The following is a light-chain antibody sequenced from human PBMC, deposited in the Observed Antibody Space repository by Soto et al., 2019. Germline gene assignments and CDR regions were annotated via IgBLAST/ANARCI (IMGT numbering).Light chain of an antibody. CDR1: SSDVGGYNY. Sequence: QSALTQPASVSGSPGQSITISCTGTSSDVGGYNYVSWYQHHPGKAPKLMIYDGSNRPSGVSNRFSGSKSGNTASLTISGLQAEDEADDYCRSYTSSSPYVFGTGTKLTVL. J-gene: IGLJ1*01. CDR2: DGS. V-gene: IGLV2-14*03. CDR3: RSYTSSSPYV.